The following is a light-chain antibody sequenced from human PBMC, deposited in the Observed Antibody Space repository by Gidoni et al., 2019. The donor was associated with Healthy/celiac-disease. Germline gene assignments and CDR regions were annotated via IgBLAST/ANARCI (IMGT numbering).Light chain of an antibody. Sequence: DIQMTPPPSSLSAPVGDRVTITCPASQDISNYLNWYQQKPGKAPKLLIYNASNLETGVPSRFSGSGSGTDFTFTISSLQPEDIATYYCQQYDNHPYTFGQXTKLEIK. CDR1: QDISNY. V-gene: IGKV1-33*01. CDR2: NAS. J-gene: IGKJ2*01. CDR3: QQYDNHPYT.